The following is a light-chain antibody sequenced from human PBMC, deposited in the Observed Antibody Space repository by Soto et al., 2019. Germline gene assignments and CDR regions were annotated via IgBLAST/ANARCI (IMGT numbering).Light chain of an antibody. CDR2: AAS. CDR3: QQYGSFPYT. CDR1: QSVSSSY. Sequence: EIVLTQSPGTLSLSPGERATLSCRASQSVSSSYLAWYQQKPGQAPRLLIYAASSRATGIPDRFSGSGSGTDFTLTISRLEPEEFAVYYCQQYGSFPYTFGQGTKLEI. J-gene: IGKJ2*01. V-gene: IGKV3-20*01.